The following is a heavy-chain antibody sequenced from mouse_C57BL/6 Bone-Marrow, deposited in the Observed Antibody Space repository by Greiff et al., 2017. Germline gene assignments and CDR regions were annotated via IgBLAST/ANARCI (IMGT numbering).Heavy chain of an antibody. J-gene: IGHJ4*01. CDR3: AIFPLLRYPLYAMDY. V-gene: IGHV1-74*01. CDR2: IHPSDSDT. CDR1: GYTFTSYW. Sequence: VQLQQPGAELVKPGASVKVSCKASGYTFTSYWMHWVKQRPGQGLEWLGRIHPSDSDTNYNQKFKGKATLTVDKSSTTAYMQLSSLTSEDSAVYYCAIFPLLRYPLYAMDYWGQGTSVTVSS. D-gene: IGHD1-1*01.